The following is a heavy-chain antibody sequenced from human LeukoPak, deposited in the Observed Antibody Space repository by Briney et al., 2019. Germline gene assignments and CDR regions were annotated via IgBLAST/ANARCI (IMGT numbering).Heavy chain of an antibody. CDR1: GYTFTGYY. J-gene: IGHJ4*02. V-gene: IGHV1-2*02. Sequence: ASVXVSCKACGYTFTGYYMDWVRQAPGQGREGMGWINPNSGGTNYAQKLQGRVTMTRDTTSRTAYMELSRLRSDDTAVYYCANEVLGYCSSTSCAPGYWGQGTLVTVSS. CDR2: INPNSGGT. D-gene: IGHD2-2*01. CDR3: ANEVLGYCSSTSCAPGY.